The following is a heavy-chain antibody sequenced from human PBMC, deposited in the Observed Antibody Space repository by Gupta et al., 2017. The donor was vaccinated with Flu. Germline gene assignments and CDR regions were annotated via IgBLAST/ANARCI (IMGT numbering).Heavy chain of an antibody. D-gene: IGHD6-25*01. CDR3: ASAIAASD. Sequence: EVQLVESGGGLVQPGGSLKLSCAASGFIFSDSTIHWIRQASGRGLEWVGRSRSKPKGSATAYAASVKGRLTISRDDKNREEYLEMNSLRIDDTAMYYCASAIAASDWGQGTLGRVSS. V-gene: IGHV3-73*02. CDR1: GFIFSDST. J-gene: IGHJ4*02. CDR2: SRSKPKGSAT.